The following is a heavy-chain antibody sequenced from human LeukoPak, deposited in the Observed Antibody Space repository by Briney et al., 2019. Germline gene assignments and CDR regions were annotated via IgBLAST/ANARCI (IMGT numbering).Heavy chain of an antibody. CDR3: ARENPYDYYDSSGHLGY. D-gene: IGHD3-22*01. CDR1: GGSISSGSYH. CDR2: IYTSGST. Sequence: PSETLSLTCTVSGGSISSGSYHWSWIRQPAGKGLEWIGRIYTSGSTNYNPSLKSRVTISVDTSKNQFSLKLSSVTAADTAVYYCARENPYDYYDSSGHLGYWGQGTLVTVSS. J-gene: IGHJ4*02. V-gene: IGHV4-61*02.